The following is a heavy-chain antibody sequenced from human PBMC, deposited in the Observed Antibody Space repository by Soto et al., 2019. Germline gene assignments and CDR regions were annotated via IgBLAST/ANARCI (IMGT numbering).Heavy chain of an antibody. Sequence: GASVKVSCKASGNTFTSYGISWVRQAPGQGLEWMGWISAYNGNTNYAQKLQGRVTMTTDTSTSTAYMELRSLRSDDTAVYYCARDLYCSGGSCYSDWYFDLWGRGTLVTVSS. J-gene: IGHJ2*01. CDR2: ISAYNGNT. D-gene: IGHD2-15*01. CDR1: GNTFTSYG. CDR3: ARDLYCSGGSCYSDWYFDL. V-gene: IGHV1-18*04.